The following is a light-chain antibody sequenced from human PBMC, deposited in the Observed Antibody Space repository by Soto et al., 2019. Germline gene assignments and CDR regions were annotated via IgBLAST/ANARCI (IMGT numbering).Light chain of an antibody. CDR1: QSISRY. CDR3: QQSYRTPRS. CDR2: GAS. Sequence: DIQMTQSPSSLSASEGDRVTLTCRASQSISRYLNWYQQKPGRAPKLLMYGASNLQNRIPSRFSGSGSGTDFTLTISNLQPEDFATYYCQQSYRTPRSFGGGTKVEIK. J-gene: IGKJ4*01. V-gene: IGKV1-39*01.